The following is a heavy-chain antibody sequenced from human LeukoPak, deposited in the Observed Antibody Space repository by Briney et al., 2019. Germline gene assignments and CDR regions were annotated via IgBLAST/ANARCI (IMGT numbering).Heavy chain of an antibody. V-gene: IGHV3-48*01. CDR2: ITSST. CDR3: ARARYFGSGTYHDY. CDR1: GFTFSTYT. D-gene: IGHD3-10*01. J-gene: IGHJ4*02. Sequence: LAGGSLRLSCEASGFTFSTYTMSWVRQAPGKGPEWLSCITSSTYYADSVKGRFTISRDNAKNSLYLQMNSLRAEDTAVYYCARARYFGSGTYHDYWGQGTLVTVSS.